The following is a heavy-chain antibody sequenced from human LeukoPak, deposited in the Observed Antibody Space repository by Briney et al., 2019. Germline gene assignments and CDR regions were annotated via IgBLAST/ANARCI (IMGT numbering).Heavy chain of an antibody. CDR3: ARTRSTVTTHLDY. CDR2: ISGSGGGT. CDR1: GFTFSSYA. J-gene: IGHJ4*02. V-gene: IGHV3-23*01. D-gene: IGHD4-17*01. Sequence: GGSLRLSCAASGFTFSSYAMRWVRQAPGKGLEWVSSISGSGGGTFYADSVKGRFTISRDNSKNTLYLQMNSLRAEDTAVYYCARTRSTVTTHLDYWGQGTLVTVSS.